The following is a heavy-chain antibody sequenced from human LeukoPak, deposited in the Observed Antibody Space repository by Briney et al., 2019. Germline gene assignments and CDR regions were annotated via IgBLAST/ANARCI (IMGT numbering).Heavy chain of an antibody. CDR3: ARGGYYGSGNDFRFDP. Sequence: SETLSLTCTVSGGSISSSSYYWGWIRQPPGKGLEWIGYIYYSGSTNYNPSLKSRVTISVDTSKNQFSLKLSSVTAADTAVYYCARGGYYGSGNDFRFDPWGQGTLVTVSS. CDR1: GGSISSSSYY. CDR2: IYYSGST. D-gene: IGHD3-10*01. J-gene: IGHJ5*02. V-gene: IGHV4-61*05.